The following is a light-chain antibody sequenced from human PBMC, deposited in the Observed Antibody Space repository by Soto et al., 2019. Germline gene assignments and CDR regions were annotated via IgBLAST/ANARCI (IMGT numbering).Light chain of an antibody. CDR2: DAS. CDR1: QSVSSY. Sequence: EIVLTQSPATLSLSPGERATLSCRASQSVSSYLAWYQQKPGQAPRLLIYDASNRATGIPARFSGSGSGTDFTLTISSLEPEDFAVYYCQIRSNWPLPFGGGTKVEIK. J-gene: IGKJ4*01. CDR3: QIRSNWPLP. V-gene: IGKV3-11*01.